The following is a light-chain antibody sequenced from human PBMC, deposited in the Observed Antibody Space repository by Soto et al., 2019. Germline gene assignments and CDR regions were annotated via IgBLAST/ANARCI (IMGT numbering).Light chain of an antibody. Sequence: DIQMTQSPSSVSASVGDRITITCRASQGIDNWLTWYQQKPGKAPKLLIYAASNLQGGVPSRFSGSGSGTDFTLTISSLQPEDFATYYCQQANSFYPLTFGGGTKVDIK. CDR3: QQANSFYPLT. CDR2: AAS. V-gene: IGKV1-12*01. J-gene: IGKJ4*01. CDR1: QGIDNW.